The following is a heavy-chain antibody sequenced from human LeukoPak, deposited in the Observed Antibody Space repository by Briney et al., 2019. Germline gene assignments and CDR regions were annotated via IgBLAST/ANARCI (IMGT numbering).Heavy chain of an antibody. D-gene: IGHD5-24*01. CDR1: GFTFSSYG. J-gene: IGHJ4*02. Sequence: GGSLRLSCAASGFTFSSYGMHWVRQAPGKGLEWVSVIYSGGSTYYADSVKGRFTISRDNSKNTVYLQMNGLRAEDTAVYYCARESSGWLQLFDYWGQGTLVTVSS. CDR3: ARESSGWLQLFDY. CDR2: IYSGGST. V-gene: IGHV3-66*01.